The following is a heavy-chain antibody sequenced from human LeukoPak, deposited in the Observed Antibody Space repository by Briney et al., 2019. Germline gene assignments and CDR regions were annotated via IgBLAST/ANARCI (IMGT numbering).Heavy chain of an antibody. CDR1: GYSFTSYW. CDR3: ARKVYSSGWYFDP. V-gene: IGHV5-51*01. Sequence: GESLKISCKGSGYSFTSYWIGWVRQMPGKGLEWMGIIYPGDSDTRYSPSFQGQVTISADKPISTAYLQWSSLKASDTAMYYCARKVYSSGWYFDPWGQGTLVTVSS. D-gene: IGHD6-19*01. J-gene: IGHJ5*02. CDR2: IYPGDSDT.